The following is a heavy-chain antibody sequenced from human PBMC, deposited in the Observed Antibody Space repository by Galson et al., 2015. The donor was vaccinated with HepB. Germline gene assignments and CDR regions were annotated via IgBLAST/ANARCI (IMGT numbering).Heavy chain of an antibody. J-gene: IGHJ4*02. CDR3: VKGSSSGIVVVPAALPATFLPLLY. D-gene: IGHD2-2*01. CDR1: GFTFSSYA. V-gene: IGHV3-64D*06. Sequence: SLRLSCAASGFTFSSYAMHWVRQAPGKGLEYVSAISSNGGSTYYADSVKGRFTISRDNSKNTLYLQMSSLRAEDTAVYYCVKGSSSGIVVVPAALPATFLPLLYWGQGTLVTVSS. CDR2: ISSNGGST.